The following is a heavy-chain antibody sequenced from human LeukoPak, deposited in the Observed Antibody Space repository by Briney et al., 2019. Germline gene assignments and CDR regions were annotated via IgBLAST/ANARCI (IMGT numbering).Heavy chain of an antibody. J-gene: IGHJ5*02. Sequence: ASVKVSCKASGYTFTSYGISWVRQAPGQGLEWMGWISAYNGNTNYAQKLQGRVTMTTDTSTSTAYMELRSLRSDDTAVYYCARVGSVDTAMVTGNWSDPWGQGTLVTVSS. V-gene: IGHV1-18*01. CDR2: ISAYNGNT. CDR1: GYTFTSYG. CDR3: ARVGSVDTAMVTGNWSDP. D-gene: IGHD5-18*01.